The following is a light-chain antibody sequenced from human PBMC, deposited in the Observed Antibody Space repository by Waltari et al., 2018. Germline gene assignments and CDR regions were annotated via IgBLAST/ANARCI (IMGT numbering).Light chain of an antibody. CDR3: QQYKT. J-gene: IGKJ1*01. CDR1: QSISSW. V-gene: IGKV1-5*03. CDR2: KAS. Sequence: DIQMTQSPSTLSASVGYSVTITCRASQSISSWLAWYQQKPGKAPKLLIYKASSLESGVPSRFSGSGSGTEFTLTISSLQPDDFATYYCQQYKTFGQGTKVEIK.